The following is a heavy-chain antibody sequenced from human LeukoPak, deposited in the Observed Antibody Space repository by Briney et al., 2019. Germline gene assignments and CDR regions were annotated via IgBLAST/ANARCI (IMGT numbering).Heavy chain of an antibody. D-gene: IGHD4-17*01. CDR1: GYPFTGYY. J-gene: IGHJ4*02. V-gene: IGHV1-2*02. CDR2: INPNSGGT. CDR3: ARADYGDPFDY. Sequence: ASVKDSCKASGYPFTGYYMHWVRQAPGQGLEWMGWINPNSGGTNYAQKFQGRVTMTRDTSISTAYMELSRLRSDDTAVYYCARADYGDPFDYWGQGTLVTVSS.